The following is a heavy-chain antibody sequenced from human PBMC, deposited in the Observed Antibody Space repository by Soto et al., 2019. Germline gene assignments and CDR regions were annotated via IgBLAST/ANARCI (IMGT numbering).Heavy chain of an antibody. J-gene: IGHJ4*02. V-gene: IGHV3-23*01. CDR2: ISGSGGST. CDR3: AKDPNPVYLNTMLDY. D-gene: IGHD2-2*02. Sequence: EVQLLESGGGLVQPGGSLRLSCAASGFTFSSYAMSWVRQAPGKGLEWVSAISGSGGSTYYADSVKGRFTISRDNSKNTLYLQMNSLRAEDTAVYYCAKDPNPVYLNTMLDYWRQGTLVTVSS. CDR1: GFTFSSYA.